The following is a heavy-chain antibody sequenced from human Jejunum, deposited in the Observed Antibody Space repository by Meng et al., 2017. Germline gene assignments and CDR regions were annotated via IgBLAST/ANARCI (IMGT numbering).Heavy chain of an antibody. CDR2: INTKTGNP. Sequence: QVQLVQTGSGLKRPRASVKFSCMASAYTFTNYDIKWGLQAPGQGLEWMGWINTKTGNPMYAQGFTGRFVFSLDTSVSTAHLHISTLTPEDTAVYYCATSGGGFDYWGQGTLVTVSS. J-gene: IGHJ4*02. CDR1: AYTFTNYD. V-gene: IGHV7-4-1*02. CDR3: ATSGGGFDY. D-gene: IGHD1-26*01.